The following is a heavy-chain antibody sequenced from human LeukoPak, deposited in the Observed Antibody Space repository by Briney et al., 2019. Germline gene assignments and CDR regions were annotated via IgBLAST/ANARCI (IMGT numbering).Heavy chain of an antibody. V-gene: IGHV4-4*09. D-gene: IGHD2-21*02. CDR2: INTKGET. Sequence: CLWVRQSPEKGLEWIGCINTKGETSYNPSLKSRVTTSIDTSKSQFSLRLTSVTAADTAVYYCATSNDAKTAPFDHWGQGAPVTVSS. CDR3: ATSNDAKTAPFDH. J-gene: IGHJ4*02.